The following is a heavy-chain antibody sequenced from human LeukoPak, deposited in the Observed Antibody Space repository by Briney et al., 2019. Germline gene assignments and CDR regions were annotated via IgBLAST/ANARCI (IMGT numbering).Heavy chain of an antibody. Sequence: PGRSLRLSCAVSAFTFSSYGMHWVRQAPGKGLEWVAVIAYDGSNKYYADSVEGRFTISRDNSKNTLYLQMDSLRAEDTAVYYCAKGGSHVSGWLYGASDYWGQGTLVTVSS. CDR3: AKGGSHVSGWLYGASDY. CDR1: AFTFSSYG. J-gene: IGHJ4*02. D-gene: IGHD2-2*02. V-gene: IGHV3-30*18. CDR2: IAYDGSNK.